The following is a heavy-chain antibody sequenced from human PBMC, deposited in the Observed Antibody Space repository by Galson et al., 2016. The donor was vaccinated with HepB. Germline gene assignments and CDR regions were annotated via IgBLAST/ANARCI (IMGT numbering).Heavy chain of an antibody. CDR3: ARHFWSGYYRGPFDY. D-gene: IGHD3-3*01. CDR2: IYYSGTT. CDR1: AGSISSSTHY. Sequence: SETLSLTCTVSAGSISSSTHYWGWIRQPPGKGLEWTGSIYYSGTTYYKPSHESRVSISVDTSKNHFSLKLNSVTAADTAVYYCARHFWSGYYRGPFDYWGQGTLVTVSS. J-gene: IGHJ4*02. V-gene: IGHV4-39*01.